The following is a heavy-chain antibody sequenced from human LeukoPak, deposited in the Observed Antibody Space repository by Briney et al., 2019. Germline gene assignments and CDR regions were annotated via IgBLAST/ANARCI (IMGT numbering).Heavy chain of an antibody. CDR3: ARAIYDSSGYVAYYYYGMDV. V-gene: IGHV4-59*01. CDR1: SGSISSYY. J-gene: IGHJ6*02. Sequence: SETLSLTCTVSSGSISSYYWSWIRQPPGKGLEWIGYIYYSGSTNYNPSLKSRVTISVDTAKNQFSLKLSSVTAADTAVYYCARAIYDSSGYVAYYYYGMDVWGQGTTVTVSS. CDR2: IYYSGST. D-gene: IGHD3-22*01.